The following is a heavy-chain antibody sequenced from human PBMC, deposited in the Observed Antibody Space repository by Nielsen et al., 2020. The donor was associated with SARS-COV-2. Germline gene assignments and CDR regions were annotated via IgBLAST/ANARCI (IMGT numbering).Heavy chain of an antibody. V-gene: IGHV3-30*03. CDR3: AREVAAVPAAMPYYYYGMDV. CDR2: ISHDESNR. CDR1: GFRFSSYG. D-gene: IGHD2-2*01. J-gene: IGHJ6*02. Sequence: GGSLRLSCAASGFRFSSYGMHWVRQAPGQGLEWVAFISHDESNRYYADSVKGRLTISRDNSRNTLYLQMNSLRAEDTAVYYCAREVAAVPAAMPYYYYGMDVWGQGTTVTVSS.